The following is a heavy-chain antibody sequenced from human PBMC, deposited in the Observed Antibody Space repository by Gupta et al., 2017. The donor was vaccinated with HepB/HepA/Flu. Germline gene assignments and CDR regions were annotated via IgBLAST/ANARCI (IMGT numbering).Heavy chain of an antibody. D-gene: IGHD5-18*01. CDR1: GFTFSNYA. CDR3: RAYIYGRYYYYGMDV. CDR2: ISNNGDNT. V-gene: IGHV3-23*01. Sequence: EVQLLESGGGLVQPGGSLRLSCAASGFTFSNYAMSWVRQAPGKGLEWVSAISNNGDNTPYADTVKGRFTISRDNSKNTLFLQMNSLRDEDTAVYYCRAYIYGRYYYYGMDVWGQGTTVTVSS. J-gene: IGHJ6*02.